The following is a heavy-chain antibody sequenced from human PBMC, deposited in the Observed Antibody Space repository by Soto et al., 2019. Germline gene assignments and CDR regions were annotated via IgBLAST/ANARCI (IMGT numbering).Heavy chain of an antibody. V-gene: IGHV3-21*01. J-gene: IGHJ4*02. CDR3: ARSRIAAADPFDY. D-gene: IGHD6-13*01. Sequence: GALRLSCAASGFTFSSYNLNWVRQAPGKGLEWVSSISSSSSYVYYADSVKGRFTISRDNAKNSLYLQMNSLRAEDTAVYYCARSRIAAADPFDYWGQGTPVTVSS. CDR1: GFTFSSYN. CDR2: ISSSSSYV.